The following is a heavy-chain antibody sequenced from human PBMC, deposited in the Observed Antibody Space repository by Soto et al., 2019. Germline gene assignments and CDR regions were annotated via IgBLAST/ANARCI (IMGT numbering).Heavy chain of an antibody. V-gene: IGHV3-53*04. D-gene: IGHD3-10*01. J-gene: IGHJ3*02. Sequence: PGGSLRLSCAASGFTVSSNYMSWVRQAPGKGLEWVTVIYSGGSTYYADSVKSRFTISRHNSKNTLYLQMNSLRAEDTAVYYCARGITMVRADAFDIWGQGTRDTVSS. CDR2: IYSGGST. CDR1: GFTVSSNY. CDR3: ARGITMVRADAFDI.